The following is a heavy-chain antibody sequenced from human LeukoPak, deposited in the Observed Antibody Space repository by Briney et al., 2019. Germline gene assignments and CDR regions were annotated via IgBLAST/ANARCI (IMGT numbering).Heavy chain of an antibody. CDR1: GFIFDDYA. Sequence: GGSLRLSCAASGFIFDDYAMHWVRQAPGKGLEWVSGISWNSAGIGYADSVKGRFTISRENAKNSLYLQMNSLRAGDTAVYYCARAAGRGSSWGYYYYGMDVWGQGTTVTVSS. CDR2: ISWNSAGI. D-gene: IGHD6-13*01. V-gene: IGHV3-9*01. CDR3: ARAAGRGSSWGYYYYGMDV. J-gene: IGHJ6*02.